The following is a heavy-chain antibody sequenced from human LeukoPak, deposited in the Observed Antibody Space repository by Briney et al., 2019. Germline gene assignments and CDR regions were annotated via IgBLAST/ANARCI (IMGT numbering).Heavy chain of an antibody. D-gene: IGHD3-16*01. Sequence: GGSLRLSCAASGFTFDDYAMHWVRQTPEKGLEWVSLITWDGGSSYYADSVKGRFIISRDNSKNSLYLQMNSLRPEDSAFYYCAKDNLKLGAPKRANYFYYMDVWGKGTTITVSS. CDR3: AKDNLKLGAPKRANYFYYMDV. V-gene: IGHV3-43D*03. J-gene: IGHJ6*03. CDR1: GFTFDDYA. CDR2: ITWDGGSS.